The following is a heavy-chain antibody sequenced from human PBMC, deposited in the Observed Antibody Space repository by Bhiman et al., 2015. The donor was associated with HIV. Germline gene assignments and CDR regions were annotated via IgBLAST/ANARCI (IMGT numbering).Heavy chain of an antibody. D-gene: IGHD6-6*01. Sequence: EVQLVEPGGGLVKPGGSLRLSCAASGFTFSSHSMNWVRQAPGKGLEWVSSISSSSYYIYYADSVKGRFTISRDNAKNSLYLQMNSLRAEDTAVYYCARGSSSSLSAERFDPWGQGTLVTVSS. CDR1: GFTFSSHS. J-gene: IGHJ5*02. CDR2: ISSSSYYI. V-gene: IGHV3-21*01. CDR3: ARGSSSSLSAERFDP.